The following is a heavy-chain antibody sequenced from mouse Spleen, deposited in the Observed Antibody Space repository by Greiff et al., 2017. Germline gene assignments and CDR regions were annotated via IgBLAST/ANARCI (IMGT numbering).Heavy chain of an antibody. CDR2: INYDGSST. Sequence: EVMLVESEGGLVQPGSSMKLSCTASGFTFSDYYMAWVRQVPEKGLEWVANINYDGSSTYYLDSLKSRFIISRDNAKNILYLQMSSLKSEDTATYYCARDDYGNWYFDVWGAGTTVTVSS. CDR3: ARDDYGNWYFDV. J-gene: IGHJ1*01. V-gene: IGHV5-16*01. CDR1: GFTFSDYY. D-gene: IGHD2-1*01.